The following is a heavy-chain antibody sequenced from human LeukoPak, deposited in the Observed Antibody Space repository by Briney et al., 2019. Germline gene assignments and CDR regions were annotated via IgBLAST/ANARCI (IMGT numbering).Heavy chain of an antibody. V-gene: IGHV1-58*02. Sequence: SVKVSCKASGFTFTSSAMQWVRQARGQRLEWIGWIVVGSGNTNYAQKFQERVTITRDMSTSTAYTELSSLRSEDTAVYYCAARVSEYCSGGSCYSFSDWGQGTLVTVSS. D-gene: IGHD2-15*01. CDR1: GFTFTSSA. CDR3: AARVSEYCSGGSCYSFSD. J-gene: IGHJ4*02. CDR2: IVVGSGNT.